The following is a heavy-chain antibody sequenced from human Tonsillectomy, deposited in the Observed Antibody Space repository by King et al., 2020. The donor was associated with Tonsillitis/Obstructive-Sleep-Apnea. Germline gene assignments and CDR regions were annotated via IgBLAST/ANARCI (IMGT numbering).Heavy chain of an antibody. V-gene: IGHV3-30*18. J-gene: IGHJ4*02. CDR2: ISYDGSNK. CDR1: GFTFSSYG. D-gene: IGHD3-16*01. CDR3: AKDGGG. Sequence: VQLVESGGGVVQPGRSLRLSCAASGFTFSSYGMHWVRQAPGKGLEWVAVISYDGSNKYYADSVKGRFTISRDNSKNTLYLQMNSLRAEDTAVYYCAKDGGGGGQGTLVTVSS.